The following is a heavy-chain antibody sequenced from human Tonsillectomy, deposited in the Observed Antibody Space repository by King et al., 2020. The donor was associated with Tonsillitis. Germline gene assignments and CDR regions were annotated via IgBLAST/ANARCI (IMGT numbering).Heavy chain of an antibody. J-gene: IGHJ4*02. CDR1: GDSVSSYY. CDR2: VYSSGST. Sequence: VQLQESGPGLVKPSETLSLTCTVSGDSVSSYYWSWIRQPPGKGLGWIGYVYSSGSTSYNPSLKSRVTISADTSQNLFSLKLNSVTAADTAVYFCARITFGGTYRPYYFDFWGQGILVTVSS. CDR3: ARITFGGTYRPYYFDF. V-gene: IGHV4-59*02. D-gene: IGHD3-16*01.